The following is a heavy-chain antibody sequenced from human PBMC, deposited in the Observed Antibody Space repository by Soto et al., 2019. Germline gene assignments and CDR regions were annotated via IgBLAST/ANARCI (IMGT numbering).Heavy chain of an antibody. CDR1: GFPFWHYG. CDR3: ARDRDGGWFHMDV. D-gene: IGHD6-19*01. Sequence: QVQLVESGGGVVQPGRSLRLSCVGSGFPFWHYGMHWVRQAPGKGLEWVAVIWSDGKKESYADFVKGRFAISRDNFKDTLDLQMTSLRAEDTAVYYCARDRDGGWFHMDVWGQGTTVTVSS. J-gene: IGHJ6*02. CDR2: IWSDGKKE. V-gene: IGHV3-33*01.